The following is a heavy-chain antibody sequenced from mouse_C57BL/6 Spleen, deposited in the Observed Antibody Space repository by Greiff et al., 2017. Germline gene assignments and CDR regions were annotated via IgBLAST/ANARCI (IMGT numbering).Heavy chain of an antibody. CDR2: IWSGGST. D-gene: IGHD2-4*01. Sequence: QVQLKESGPGLVQPSQSLSITCTVSGFSLTSYGVHWVRQSPGKGLEWLGVIWSGGSTDYNAAFISRLSISKDNSKSQVFFKMNSLQADDTAIYYCASYDYDEGGYAMDDWGQGTSVTVSS. J-gene: IGHJ4*01. V-gene: IGHV2-2*01. CDR1: GFSLTSYG. CDR3: ASYDYDEGGYAMDD.